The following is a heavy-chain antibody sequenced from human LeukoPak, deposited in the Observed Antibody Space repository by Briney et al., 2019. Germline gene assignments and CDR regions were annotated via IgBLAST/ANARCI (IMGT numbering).Heavy chain of an antibody. CDR3: AKIVFDGDYGS. CDR2: ISWNSGSI. V-gene: IGHV3-9*01. Sequence: PGGSLRLSCAASGFTFDDYAMHWVRQAPGKGLEWVSGISWNSGSIGYADSVKGRFTISRDNAKNSLYLQMSSLRAEDTALYYCAKIVFDGDYGSWGQGTLVTVSS. J-gene: IGHJ4*02. D-gene: IGHD4-17*01. CDR1: GFTFDDYA.